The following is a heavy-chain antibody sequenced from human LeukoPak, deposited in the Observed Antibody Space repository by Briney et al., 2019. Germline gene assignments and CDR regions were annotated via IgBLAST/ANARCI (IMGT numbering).Heavy chain of an antibody. CDR3: AKDTYDFLYYYYYMDV. J-gene: IGHJ6*03. Sequence: GGSLRLSCAASGFTFSSYAMSWVRQAPGKGLEWVSAISGSGGSTYYADSVKGRFTISRDNSKNTLYLQMNSLRAEGTAVYYCAKDTYDFLYYYYYMDVWGKGTTVTVSS. CDR2: ISGSGGST. D-gene: IGHD3-3*01. CDR1: GFTFSSYA. V-gene: IGHV3-23*01.